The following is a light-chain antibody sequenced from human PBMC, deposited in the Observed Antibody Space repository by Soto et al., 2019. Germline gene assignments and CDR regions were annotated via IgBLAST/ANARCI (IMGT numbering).Light chain of an antibody. Sequence: QAVVTQPASVSGSPGQSIAISCTGTSSDVGTYDYVSWYQQYPDKAPKLIICEVTQRPSGVSNRFSGSKSGNTASLTISGLQAEDEADYYCSSHTSVNTRVFGTGTKVTVL. CDR1: SSDVGTYDY. V-gene: IGLV2-14*01. CDR2: EVT. CDR3: SSHTSVNTRV. J-gene: IGLJ1*01.